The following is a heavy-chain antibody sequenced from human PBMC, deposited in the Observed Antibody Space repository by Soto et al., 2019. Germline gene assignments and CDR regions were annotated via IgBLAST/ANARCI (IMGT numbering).Heavy chain of an antibody. CDR2: INPNSGDT. D-gene: IGHD3-9*01. V-gene: IGHV1-2*02. CDR1: GYILTGYH. CDR3: ARDARGTRGFDEMDI. Sequence: QVHLVQSGAEVKKPVASVKVSCKASGYILTGYHIHWVRQAPGRGLDWMGWINPNSGDTEYAQNFQGRVTMTRDTSFNLVYMEMSGLMSDDTAVYYCARDARGTRGFDEMDIWGQGTTVTVSS. J-gene: IGHJ6*02.